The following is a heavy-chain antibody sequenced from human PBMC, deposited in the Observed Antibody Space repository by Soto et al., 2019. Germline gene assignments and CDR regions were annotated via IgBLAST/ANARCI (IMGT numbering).Heavy chain of an antibody. CDR3: AKDVGCSGGSCYSAIGSPPHAFDI. CDR1: GFTFTSSA. D-gene: IGHD2-15*01. CDR2: IVVGSGNT. J-gene: IGHJ3*02. Sequence: ASVKVSCKASGFTFTSSAVQWVRQARGQRLEWIGWIVVGSGNTNYAQKFQERVTITRDMSTSTAYMELSSLRSEDTAVYYCAKDVGCSGGSCYSAIGSPPHAFDIWGQGTTVTVSS. V-gene: IGHV1-58*01.